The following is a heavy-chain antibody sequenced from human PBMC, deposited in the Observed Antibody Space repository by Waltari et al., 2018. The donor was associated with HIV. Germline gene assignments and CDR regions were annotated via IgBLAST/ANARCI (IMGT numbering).Heavy chain of an antibody. CDR2: ISSSGNT. D-gene: IGHD6-25*01. CDR1: GDSITRGSYY. J-gene: IGHJ6*02. CDR3: ARALLAARSGGMDV. V-gene: IGHV4-61*02. Sequence: QVQLQESGQGLVKPSQTLSLICIVSGDSITRGSYYWTWVRQPAGKGLEWIGRISSSGNTNYNPSLKSRVTMSMDTSKNQFSLEVTSVTAADTAIYFCARALLAARSGGMDVWGHGTTVTVSS.